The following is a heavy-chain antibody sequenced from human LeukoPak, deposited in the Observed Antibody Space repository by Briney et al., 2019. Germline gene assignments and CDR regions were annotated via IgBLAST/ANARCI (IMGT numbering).Heavy chain of an antibody. CDR3: AKDKQGDCFDN. CDR1: GFTFSSYG. V-gene: IGHV3-33*06. J-gene: IGHJ4*02. CDR2: IWYDGSNK. D-gene: IGHD6-13*01. Sequence: GGSLRLSCAASGFTFSSYGMHWVRQAPGKGLEWVAVIWYDGSNKYYADSVKGRFTISRDNSKNTLYLQMNSLRAEDTAVYYCAKDKQGDCFDNWGQGTLVTVSS.